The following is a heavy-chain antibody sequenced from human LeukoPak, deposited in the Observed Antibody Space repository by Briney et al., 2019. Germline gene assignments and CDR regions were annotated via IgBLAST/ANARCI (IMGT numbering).Heavy chain of an antibody. CDR3: ARSPISSGRRYYYYYMDV. Sequence: ASVKVSCKVSGYTLTELSMHWVRQAPGQGLEWMGWISPNSGGTNYAQKFQGRVTMTRDTSISTAYMELGRLRSDDTAVYYCARSPISSGRRYYYYYMDVWGKGTTVTVSS. D-gene: IGHD3-22*01. CDR2: ISPNSGGT. J-gene: IGHJ6*03. CDR1: GYTLTELS. V-gene: IGHV1-2*02.